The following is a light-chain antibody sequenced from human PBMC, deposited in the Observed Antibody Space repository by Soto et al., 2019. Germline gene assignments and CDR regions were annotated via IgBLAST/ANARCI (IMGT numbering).Light chain of an antibody. Sequence: QSALTQPPSTSGTPGQRGAISCSGSSSNIGSNIVNWYQQLPGTAPKLLIYTNNQRPSGVPDRFSGSKSGTSASLAISGLQSEDEADYYCVAWDDSLNGQVFGTGTKVTVL. CDR1: SSNIGSNI. CDR2: TNN. J-gene: IGLJ1*01. CDR3: VAWDDSLNGQV. V-gene: IGLV1-44*01.